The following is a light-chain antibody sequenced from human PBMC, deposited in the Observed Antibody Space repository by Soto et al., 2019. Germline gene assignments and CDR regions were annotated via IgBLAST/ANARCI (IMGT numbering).Light chain of an antibody. Sequence: QSVLTQPPSMSGAPGQRVTISCSGSGSNIGANYDVHWYQQFPGAAPKVLIYANTHRPSGVPDRFSGSKSGTSAFLAITGLQGEDEADYYCQSFDNSLSASIFGGGTKLT. CDR2: ANT. V-gene: IGLV1-40*01. CDR3: QSFDNSLSASI. CDR1: GSNIGANYD. J-gene: IGLJ2*01.